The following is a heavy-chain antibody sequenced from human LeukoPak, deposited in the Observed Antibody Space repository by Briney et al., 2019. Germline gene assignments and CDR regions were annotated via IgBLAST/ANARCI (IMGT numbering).Heavy chain of an antibody. Sequence: SVKASCKASGGTFSSYAISWVRQAPGQGLEWMGRIIPILGIANYAQKFQGRVTITADKSTSTAYMELSSLRSEDTTVYYCARVAVAARFDYWGQGTLVTVSS. J-gene: IGHJ4*02. V-gene: IGHV1-69*04. CDR2: IIPILGIA. CDR1: GGTFSSYA. CDR3: ARVAVAARFDY. D-gene: IGHD6-19*01.